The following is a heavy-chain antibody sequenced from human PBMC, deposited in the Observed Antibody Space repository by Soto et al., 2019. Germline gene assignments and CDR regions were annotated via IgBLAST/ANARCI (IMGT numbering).Heavy chain of an antibody. D-gene: IGHD3-16*02. CDR2: ISGSGGST. V-gene: IGHV3-23*01. Sequence: EVQLLESGGGLVQPGGSLRLSCAASGFSFSTYTMSWVRRAPGKGLEWVSSISGSGGSTYYADSVKGRFTISRDNSKNTLFLQMNSLRAEDTAVYYCAYRTGFDYWGQGALVTVSS. CDR3: AYRTGFDY. CDR1: GFSFSTYT. J-gene: IGHJ4*02.